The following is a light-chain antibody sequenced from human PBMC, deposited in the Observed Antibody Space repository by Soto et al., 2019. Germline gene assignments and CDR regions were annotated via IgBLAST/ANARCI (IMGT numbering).Light chain of an antibody. CDR2: GNI. J-gene: IGLJ2*01. V-gene: IGLV1-40*01. Sequence: QSVLTQPPSVSGAPGQRVTISCTGSSSNIGAGYDVHWYQQRPGTAPKLLIFGNINRPSGVPDRFSGSNSGNTATLTISGTQAMDEADYYCQAWDSSTVVFGGGTKLTVL. CDR3: QAWDSSTVV. CDR1: SSNIGAGYD.